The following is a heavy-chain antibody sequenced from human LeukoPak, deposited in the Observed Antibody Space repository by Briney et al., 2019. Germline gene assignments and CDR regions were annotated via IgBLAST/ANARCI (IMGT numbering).Heavy chain of an antibody. J-gene: IGHJ4*02. V-gene: IGHV3-48*02. Sequence: PGGSLRLSCAASGFTFSSYSMNWVRQAPGKGLEWVSYISSSSSIIYYADSVKGRFTISKDNAKSSLYLQMDSLRDEDTAVYYCVRGGACDYWGQGTLVTVSS. CDR1: GFTFSSYS. D-gene: IGHD1-26*01. CDR3: VRGGACDY. CDR2: ISSSSSII.